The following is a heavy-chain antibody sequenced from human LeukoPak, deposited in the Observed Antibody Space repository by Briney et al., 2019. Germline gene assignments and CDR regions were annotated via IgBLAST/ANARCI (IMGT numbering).Heavy chain of an antibody. CDR3: ARVAAVPYNWFDP. V-gene: IGHV4-4*07. D-gene: IGHD6-13*01. CDR2: IYTSGST. CDR1: SGSIISYY. Sequence: SPSHTLSLTCTLSSGSIISYYWGWIRQPAGKGLEWIGRIYTSGSTNYNPSLKSRVTMSVDTSKNQFSLKLSSVSAADPAVYYCARVAAVPYNWFDPWGQGTLVTVSS. J-gene: IGHJ5*02.